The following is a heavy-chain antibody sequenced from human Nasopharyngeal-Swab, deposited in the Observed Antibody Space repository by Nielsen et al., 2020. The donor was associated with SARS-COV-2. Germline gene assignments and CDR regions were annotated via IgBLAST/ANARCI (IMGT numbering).Heavy chain of an antibody. J-gene: IGHJ6*02. CDR2: IYYSGST. Sequence: GSLRLSCTVSGGSISSYYWSWIRQPPRKGLEWIGYIYYSGSTNYNPSLKSRVTISVDTSKNQFSLKLSSVTAADTAVYYCARDAYSSRGLYYYGLDVWGQGTTVTVSS. CDR3: ARDAYSSRGLYYYGLDV. D-gene: IGHD6-13*01. CDR1: GGSISSYY. V-gene: IGHV4-59*01.